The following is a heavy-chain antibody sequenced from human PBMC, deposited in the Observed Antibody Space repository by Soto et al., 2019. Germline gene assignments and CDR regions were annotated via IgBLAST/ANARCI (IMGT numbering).Heavy chain of an antibody. CDR1: GGSINNDDFY. Sequence: PSETLSLTCRVSGGSINNDDFYWSWLRQTPGKGLPWIGYVYYSVSSNCIPSLKSRLSMLIDKSKNQFTLKLSSVTAADTAIYYCARMSYYYDKWYFDLWGRGTLVSVS. V-gene: IGHV4-30-4*01. CDR2: VYYSVSS. J-gene: IGHJ2*01. D-gene: IGHD3-22*01. CDR3: ARMSYYYDKWYFDL.